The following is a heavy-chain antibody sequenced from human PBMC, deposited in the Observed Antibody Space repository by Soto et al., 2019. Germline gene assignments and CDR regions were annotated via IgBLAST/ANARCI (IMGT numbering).Heavy chain of an antibody. CDR3: AKDGYDYIWGSYRYPLILDY. CDR1: GFTFSSYA. Sequence: GGSLRLSCAASGFTFSSYAMSWVRQAPGKGLEWVSAISGSGGSTYYADSVKGRFTISRDNSKNTLYLQMNSLRAEDTAVYYCAKDGYDYIWGSYRYPLILDYWGQRTLVTVSS. CDR2: ISGSGGST. D-gene: IGHD3-16*02. J-gene: IGHJ4*02. V-gene: IGHV3-23*01.